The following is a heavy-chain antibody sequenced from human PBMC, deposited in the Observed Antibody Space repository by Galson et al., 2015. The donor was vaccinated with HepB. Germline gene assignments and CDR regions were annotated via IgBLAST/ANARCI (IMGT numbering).Heavy chain of an antibody. J-gene: IGHJ4*02. CDR2: ISGSGGST. CDR3: AKSMYERGAPGSYYNAVDY. D-gene: IGHD3-10*01. V-gene: IGHV3-23*01. Sequence: SLRLSCAASGFTFSSYAMSWVRQAPGKGLEWVSAISGSGGSTYYADSVKGRFTISRDNSKNTLYLQMNSLRAEDTAVYYCAKSMYERGAPGSYYNAVDYWGQGTLVTVSS. CDR1: GFTFSSYA.